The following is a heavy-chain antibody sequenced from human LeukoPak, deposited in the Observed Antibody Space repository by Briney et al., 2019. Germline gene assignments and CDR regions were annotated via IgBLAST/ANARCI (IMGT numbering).Heavy chain of an antibody. CDR2: IFYSGST. CDR1: GGFISSDY. Sequence: KTSETLSLTCTVSGGFISSDYWSWIRQPPGKGLEWIGYIFYSGSTNYNSSLKSRVTVSLDTSKKQFSLKLSSVTAADTAMYYCAREGSAFDIWGQGTMVTVSS. J-gene: IGHJ3*02. CDR3: AREGSAFDI. V-gene: IGHV4-59*01.